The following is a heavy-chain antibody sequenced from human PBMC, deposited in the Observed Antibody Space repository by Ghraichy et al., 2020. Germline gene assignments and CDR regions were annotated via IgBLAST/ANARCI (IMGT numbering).Heavy chain of an antibody. D-gene: IGHD3-3*02. CDR1: GFIFSNYA. Sequence: GGSLRLSCAASGFIFSNYAMNWVRQAPGKGLEWVSAISGSDDNTFYADSMKGRFTISRDNSKNTLYLQMNSLRAEDTAIYYCAKDPGISSSLEFGMDVWGQGTTVTVSS. CDR3: AKDPGISSSLEFGMDV. J-gene: IGHJ6*02. V-gene: IGHV3-23*01. CDR2: ISGSDDNT.